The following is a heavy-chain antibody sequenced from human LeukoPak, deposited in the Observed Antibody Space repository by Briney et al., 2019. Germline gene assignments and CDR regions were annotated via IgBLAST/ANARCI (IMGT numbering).Heavy chain of an antibody. CDR2: IYYSGST. CDR1: GGSISSYY. J-gene: IGHJ4*02. V-gene: IGHV4-59*08. CDR3: ARGVFDFWSGLYYFDY. D-gene: IGHD3-3*01. Sequence: PSETLSLTCTVSGGSISSYYWSWIRQPPAKGLEWIGYIYYSGSTNYNPSLKSRVTISVDTSKKQFSLKLSSVTAADTAVYYCARGVFDFWSGLYYFDYWGQGTLVTVSS.